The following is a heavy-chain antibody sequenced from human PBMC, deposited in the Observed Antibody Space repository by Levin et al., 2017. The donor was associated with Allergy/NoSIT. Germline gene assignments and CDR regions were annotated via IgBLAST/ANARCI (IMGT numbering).Heavy chain of an antibody. CDR2: ISGGGGST. Sequence: GESLKISCAASEFTFSKSAMIWVRQAPGMGLEWVSGISGGGGSTYYADSVKGRFTISRENSKNTLYLQMNGLRAEDTAIYYCAKGDGFDFWSGSGKNWFDPWGQGTLVTVSS. J-gene: IGHJ5*02. V-gene: IGHV3-23*01. CDR3: AKGDGFDFWSGSGKNWFDP. CDR1: EFTFSKSA. D-gene: IGHD3-3*01.